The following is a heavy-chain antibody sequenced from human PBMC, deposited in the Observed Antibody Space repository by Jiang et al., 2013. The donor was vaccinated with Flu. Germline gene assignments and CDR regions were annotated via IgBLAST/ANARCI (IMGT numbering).Heavy chain of an antibody. J-gene: IGHJ4*02. CDR3: ARGDATMIFVPFDY. V-gene: IGHV1-3*01. Sequence: SQKFQGRVTITRDTSASTAFMGLSSLRSEDTAVYYCARGDATMIFVPFDYWGQGTLVTVSS. D-gene: IGHD3/OR15-3a*01.